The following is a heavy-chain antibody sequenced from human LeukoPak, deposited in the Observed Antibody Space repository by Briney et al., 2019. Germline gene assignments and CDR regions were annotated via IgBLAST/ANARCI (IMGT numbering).Heavy chain of an antibody. J-gene: IGHJ4*02. Sequence: RSGGSLRLSCAASGFTFDDYGMSWVRQAPGKGLEWVSGINWNGGSTGYADSVKGRFTISRDNAKNSLYLQMNSLRAEDTALYYCARDQTWYCSSTSCSPFDYWGQGTLVTVAS. D-gene: IGHD2-2*01. CDR1: GFTFDDYG. CDR2: INWNGGST. CDR3: ARDQTWYCSSTSCSPFDY. V-gene: IGHV3-20*04.